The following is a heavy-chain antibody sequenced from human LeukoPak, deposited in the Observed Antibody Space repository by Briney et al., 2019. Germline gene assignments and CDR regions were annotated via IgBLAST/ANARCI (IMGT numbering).Heavy chain of an antibody. V-gene: IGHV3-64D*09. CDR1: GFTFSSYA. CDR3: VKALGYCSTTSCYFDY. J-gene: IGHJ4*02. D-gene: IGHD2-2*01. CDR2: ISSNGRST. Sequence: PGGSLRLSCSASGFTFSSYAMHWVRQAPGKGLEYVSAISSNGRSTYYADSVKGRFTLSRDNSKNTLYLQMSSLRAEDTAVYYCVKALGYCSTTSCYFDYWGQGTLVTVSS.